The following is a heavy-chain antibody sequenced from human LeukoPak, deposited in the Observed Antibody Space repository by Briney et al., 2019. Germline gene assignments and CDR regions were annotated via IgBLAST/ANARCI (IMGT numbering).Heavy chain of an antibody. Sequence: SETLSLTCTVSGGSISSYYWSWIRQPPGKGLEWIGYIYYSGSTNYNPSLKSRVTISVDTSKNQFSLKLSSVTAADTAVYYCARVGQLWLRIDYWGQGTLVTVSS. J-gene: IGHJ4*02. CDR1: GGSISSYY. CDR2: IYYSGST. V-gene: IGHV4-59*12. CDR3: ARVGQLWLRIDY. D-gene: IGHD5-18*01.